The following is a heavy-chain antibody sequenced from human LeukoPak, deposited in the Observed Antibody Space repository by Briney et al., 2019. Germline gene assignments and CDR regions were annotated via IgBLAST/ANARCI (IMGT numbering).Heavy chain of an antibody. CDR1: GESFNEY. J-gene: IGHJ4*02. CDR3: ARDKAAAVN. V-gene: IGHV4-34*01. Sequence: PSETLSLTCAVDGESFNEYRNWIRQRPGKGLEWIGEINHRGSTTYNPSLKSRVTMSIDTFKNQFSLKLSSVTAADTAVYYCARDKAAAVNWGQGTLVTVSS. D-gene: IGHD6-13*01. CDR2: INHRGST.